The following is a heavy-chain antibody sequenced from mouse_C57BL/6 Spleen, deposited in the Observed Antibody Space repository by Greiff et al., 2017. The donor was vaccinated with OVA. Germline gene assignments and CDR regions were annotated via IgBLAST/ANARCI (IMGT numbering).Heavy chain of an antibody. CDR2: INYDGSST. CDR1: GFTFSDYY. V-gene: IGHV5-16*01. CDR3: ARGSNWDYYFDY. Sequence: VQLQESEGGLVQPGSSMKLSCTASGFTFSDYYMAWVRQVPEKGLEWVANINYDGSSTYYLDSLKSRFIISRDNAKNILYLQMSSLKSEDTATYYCARGSNWDYYFDYWGQGTTLTVSS. D-gene: IGHD4-1*02. J-gene: IGHJ2*01.